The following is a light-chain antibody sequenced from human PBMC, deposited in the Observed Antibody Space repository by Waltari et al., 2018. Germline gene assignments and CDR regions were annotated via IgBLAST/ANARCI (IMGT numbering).Light chain of an antibody. CDR2: GAS. J-gene: IGKJ2*03. Sequence: EIVLTQSPATLSLSPGERATLSCRASQSVDTYLAWYQYKPGQAPRLLIYGASNRATGIPARFSGRGSGSDFTLTISRLEPEDFAVYYCQQRRDWYSFGQGTKLEIK. CDR1: QSVDTY. V-gene: IGKV3-11*01. CDR3: QQRRDWYS.